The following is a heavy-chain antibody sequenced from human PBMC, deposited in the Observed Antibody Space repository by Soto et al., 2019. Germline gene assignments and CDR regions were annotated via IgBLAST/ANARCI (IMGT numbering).Heavy chain of an antibody. Sequence: ASVKVSCKASGYTFTSYDINWVRQATGQGLEWMGWMNPNSGNTGYAQKFQGRVTMTRNTSISTAYMELSSLRSEDTAVYYCARGGETRYGFWSGYYYYYMDVWGKGTTVTVSS. D-gene: IGHD3-3*01. J-gene: IGHJ6*03. CDR3: ARGGETRYGFWSGYYYYYMDV. CDR1: GYTFTSYD. CDR2: MNPNSGNT. V-gene: IGHV1-8*01.